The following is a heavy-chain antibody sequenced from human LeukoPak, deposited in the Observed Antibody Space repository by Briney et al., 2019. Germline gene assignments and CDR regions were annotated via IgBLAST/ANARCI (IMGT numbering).Heavy chain of an antibody. Sequence: LSLTCTVSGDSISSGDYYWSWIRQPAGKGLEWIGRISSSGSTNYNPSLKSRVTISVDTSKNQFSLKLSSVTAADTAVYYCASGAYTYYYMDIWGKGATVTISS. D-gene: IGHD3-10*01. V-gene: IGHV4-61*02. J-gene: IGHJ6*03. CDR1: GDSISSGDYY. CDR3: ASGAYTYYYMDI. CDR2: ISSSGST.